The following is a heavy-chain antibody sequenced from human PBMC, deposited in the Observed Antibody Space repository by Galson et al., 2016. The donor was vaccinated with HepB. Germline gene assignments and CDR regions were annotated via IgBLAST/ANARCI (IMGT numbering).Heavy chain of an antibody. CDR1: NGSFRGYY. CDR2: INYSGTT. Sequence: SETLSLTCAVYNGSFRGYYWSWIRQPPGRGLEWIGEINYSGTTNYNPSLKSRLTISVDTSNKQFSLNLKSVTAADTAIYYWARGRGKLDFWGQGFLATVSS. J-gene: IGHJ4*02. CDR3: ARGRGKLDF. D-gene: IGHD3-16*01. V-gene: IGHV4-34*01.